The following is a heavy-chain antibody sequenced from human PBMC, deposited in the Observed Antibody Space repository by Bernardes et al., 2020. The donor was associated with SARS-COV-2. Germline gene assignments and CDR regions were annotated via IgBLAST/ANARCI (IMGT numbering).Heavy chain of an antibody. J-gene: IGHJ4*02. CDR2: ISSSDTTI. V-gene: IGHV3-48*01. D-gene: IGHD3-9*01. Sequence: GGSLRLSCVASGFTFSNYNMNWVRQAPGKGLEWVSKISSSDTTIYYADSVKGRFTISRDNAKNTLYLQMNSLRADDTAVYYCARDHLYYDTLTGWIDHHYFDNWGQGTLVTVSS. CDR1: GFTFSNYN. CDR3: ARDHLYYDTLTGWIDHHYFDN.